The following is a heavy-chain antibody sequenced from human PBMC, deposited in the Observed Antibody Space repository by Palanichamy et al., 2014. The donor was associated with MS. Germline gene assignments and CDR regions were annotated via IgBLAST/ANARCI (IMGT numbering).Heavy chain of an antibody. Sequence: EVQLVEVWGRLRPAGGSLRLSCAVSGFSFRNYWMTWVRQAPGKGLEWVANIKEDGSEKIYVDSMKGRLTISRDNAKNSLYLQLNSMRVEDTAVYYCARTHPFGYWGQGTLVTVSS. CDR3: ARTHPFGY. J-gene: IGHJ4*02. V-gene: IGHV3-7*01. CDR2: IKEDGSEK. CDR1: GFSFRNYW.